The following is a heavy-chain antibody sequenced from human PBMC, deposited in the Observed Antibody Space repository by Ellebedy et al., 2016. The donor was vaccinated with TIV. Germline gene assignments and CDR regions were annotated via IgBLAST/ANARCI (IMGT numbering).Heavy chain of an antibody. J-gene: IGHJ4*02. Sequence: PGGSLRLSCGASGFTFSSYGMHWVRQAPGKGLEWVAFTRYDGNNKYYADSVKGRFTISRDNSKNTLYLQMNSLRAEDTAVYYCAKDGYEKSPHTYWGQGTLVTVSS. V-gene: IGHV3-30*02. CDR1: GFTFSSYG. D-gene: IGHD5-12*01. CDR2: TRYDGNNK. CDR3: AKDGYEKSPHTY.